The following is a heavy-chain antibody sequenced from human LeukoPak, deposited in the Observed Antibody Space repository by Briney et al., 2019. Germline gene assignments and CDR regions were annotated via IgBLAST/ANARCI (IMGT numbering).Heavy chain of an antibody. Sequence: PGGALRLSCAASGFTFCSYWMHWVRPAPGEGLVWVSRINSDGSSTSYADSVKGRSTISRDNTKNTLYLQMNSLRAEDTAVYYCARVPSRIVGATTNAFDIWGQGTMVTVSS. V-gene: IGHV3-74*01. J-gene: IGHJ3*02. D-gene: IGHD1-26*01. CDR2: INSDGSST. CDR3: ARVPSRIVGATTNAFDI. CDR1: GFTFCSYW.